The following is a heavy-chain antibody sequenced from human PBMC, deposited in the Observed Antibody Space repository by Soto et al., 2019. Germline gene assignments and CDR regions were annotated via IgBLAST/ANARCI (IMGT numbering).Heavy chain of an antibody. V-gene: IGHV3-21*06. Sequence: EEQLVESGGGLVKPGWSLRLSCAASGFTFSTSFMTWVRRAPGTGLEWVSSITSSSSHMFYADSVKGRFTISRDNARNSLYLQMNSLRAEDTAIYYCTTALGRVPTITWGQGTLVTVSS. CDR3: TTALGRVPTIT. CDR1: GFTFSTSF. CDR2: ITSSSSHM. D-gene: IGHD5-12*01. J-gene: IGHJ4*02.